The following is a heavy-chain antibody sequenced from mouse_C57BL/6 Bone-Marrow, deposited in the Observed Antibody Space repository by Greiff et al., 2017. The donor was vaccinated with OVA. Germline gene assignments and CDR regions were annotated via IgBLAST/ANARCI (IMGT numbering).Heavy chain of an antibody. CDR3: ARQRGYDYDYAMDY. CDR2: ISGGGGNT. Sequence: DVMLVESGGGLVKPGGSLKLSCAASGFTFSSYTMSWVRQTPEKRLEWVATISGGGGNTYYPDSVKGRFTISRDNAKNTLYLQMSSLRSEDTALYYCARQRGYDYDYAMDYWGQGTSVTVSS. CDR1: GFTFSSYT. J-gene: IGHJ4*01. V-gene: IGHV5-9*01. D-gene: IGHD2-4*01.